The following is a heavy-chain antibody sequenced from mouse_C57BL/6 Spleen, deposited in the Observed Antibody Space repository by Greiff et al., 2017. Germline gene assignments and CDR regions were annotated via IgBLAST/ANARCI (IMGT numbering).Heavy chain of an antibody. Sequence: EVKLQESGPELVKPGASVKISCKASGYTFTDYYMDWVKQSPGKSLEWIGDINPNNGGTIYNQKFKGKATLTVDKSSSTAYMELRSLTSEDTAVYYCARGYYYGSFDYWGQGTTVTVSA. D-gene: IGHD1-1*01. J-gene: IGHJ2*01. CDR1: GYTFTDYY. CDR2: INPNNGGT. CDR3: ARGYYYGSFDY. V-gene: IGHV1-18*01.